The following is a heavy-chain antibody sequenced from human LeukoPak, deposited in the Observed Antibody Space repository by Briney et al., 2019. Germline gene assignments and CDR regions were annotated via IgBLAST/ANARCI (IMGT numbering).Heavy chain of an antibody. J-gene: IGHJ4*02. CDR3: ARAQYSSSWSFFDS. D-gene: IGHD6-13*01. CDR1: GGSFSGYY. Sequence: SETLSLTCAVYGGSFSGYYWSWIRQPPGKGLEWIGEINHSGSTNYNPSLKSRVTISVDTSKNQFSLKLSSVTAADTAVYYCARAQYSSSWSFFDSWGQGTLVTVSS. V-gene: IGHV4-34*01. CDR2: INHSGST.